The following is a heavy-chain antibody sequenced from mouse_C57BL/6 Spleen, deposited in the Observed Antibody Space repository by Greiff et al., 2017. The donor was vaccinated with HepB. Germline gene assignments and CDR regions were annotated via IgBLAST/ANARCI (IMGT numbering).Heavy chain of an antibody. CDR1: GYSITSGYY. Sequence: ESGPGLVKPSQSLSLTCSVTGYSITSGYYWNWIRQFPGNKLEWMGYISYDGSNNYNPSLKNRISITRDTSKNQFFLKLNSVTTEDTATYYCAKSYYGSSGFDYWGQGTTLTVSS. J-gene: IGHJ2*01. CDR2: ISYDGSN. CDR3: AKSYYGSSGFDY. V-gene: IGHV3-6*01. D-gene: IGHD1-1*01.